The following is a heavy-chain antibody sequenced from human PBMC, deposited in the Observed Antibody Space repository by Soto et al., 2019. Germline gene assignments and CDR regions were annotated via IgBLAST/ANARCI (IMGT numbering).Heavy chain of an antibody. CDR3: AKDQDILVIPAALGY. D-gene: IGHD2-2*01. J-gene: IGHJ4*02. CDR1: GFTFSSYG. CDR2: ISSDGSNE. Sequence: QVQLVQSGGGVVQPGRSLRLSCAASGFTFSSYGMHWVRQAPGKGLEWVAVISSDGSNEYYSDSVKGRFTISRDNSKNTLYLQMNSLRAEDTAVYYCAKDQDILVIPAALGYWGQGTLVTVSS. V-gene: IGHV3-30*18.